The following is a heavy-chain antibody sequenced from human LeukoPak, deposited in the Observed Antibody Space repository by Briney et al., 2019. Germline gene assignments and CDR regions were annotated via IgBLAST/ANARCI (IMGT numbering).Heavy chain of an antibody. V-gene: IGHV3-30*03. Sequence: GGSLRLSCAASGFTFSSYGMHWVRQAPGKGLEWVAVISYDGSNKYYADSVKGRFTISRDNSKNTLYLQMNSLRAEDTAVYYCARDRIVGAAYYFYYYGMDVWGQGTTVTVSS. J-gene: IGHJ6*02. D-gene: IGHD1-26*01. CDR2: ISYDGSNK. CDR3: ARDRIVGAAYYFYYYGMDV. CDR1: GFTFSSYG.